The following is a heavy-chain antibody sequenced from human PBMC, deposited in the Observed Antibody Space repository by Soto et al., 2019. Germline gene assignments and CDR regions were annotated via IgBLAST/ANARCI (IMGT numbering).Heavy chain of an antibody. D-gene: IGHD3-3*01. CDR3: AKGGSWSGHN. CDR1: GFTLSSYG. CDR2: ISYDGSDK. V-gene: IGHV3-30*18. Sequence: QVRLVESGGGVVQPGRSLRLSCIVSGFTLSSYGMHWVRQAPGKGLEWVAAISYDGSDKYYADSVKGRFTISRDTFKNTLYLQMNSLRDEDTAVYYCAKGGSWSGHNWGQGTLVTVSS. J-gene: IGHJ4*02.